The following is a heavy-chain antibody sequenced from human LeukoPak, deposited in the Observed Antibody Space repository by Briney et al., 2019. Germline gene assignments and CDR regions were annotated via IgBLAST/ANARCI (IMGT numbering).Heavy chain of an antibody. V-gene: IGHV3-66*04. Sequence: GGSLRLSCAASGFTVRSNFMSWVRQAPGKGLEWVSIIYSNGNTYYADSVKGGFTISRDFSKNTVYLQMNSLRAEDTAVYYCAKHWQGGSKLAVYFDYWGQGALVTVSS. CDR2: IYSNGNT. CDR3: AKHWQGGSKLAVYFDY. CDR1: GFTVRSNF. J-gene: IGHJ4*02. D-gene: IGHD5-24*01.